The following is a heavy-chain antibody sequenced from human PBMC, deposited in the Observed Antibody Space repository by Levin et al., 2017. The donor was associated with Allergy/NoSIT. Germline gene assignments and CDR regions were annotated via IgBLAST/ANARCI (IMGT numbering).Heavy chain of an antibody. V-gene: IGHV3-7*03. Sequence: GESLKISCAASGFTFSACWMIWIRQVPGKGLEWVAGIKEDGSEKEYLDSVRGRFTMSRDNAKNSVYLQMDSLRLEDTALYYCARDWRGIRALDSWGQGTLVTVSS. CDR1: GFTFSACW. CDR2: IKEDGSEK. J-gene: IGHJ4*02. CDR3: ARDWRGIRALDS. D-gene: IGHD3-16*01.